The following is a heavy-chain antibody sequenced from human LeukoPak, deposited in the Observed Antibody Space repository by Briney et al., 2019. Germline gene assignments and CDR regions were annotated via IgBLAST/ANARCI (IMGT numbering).Heavy chain of an antibody. Sequence: PGGSLRLSCAASGFTFSSYSMNWVRQAPGKGLEWVSSISSSSSYIYYADPVKGRFTISRDNAKNSLYLQMNSLRAEDTAVYYCARDGEEMATPYDYWGQGTLVTVSS. V-gene: IGHV3-21*01. CDR3: ARDGEEMATPYDY. J-gene: IGHJ4*02. CDR2: ISSSSSYI. D-gene: IGHD5-24*01. CDR1: GFTFSSYS.